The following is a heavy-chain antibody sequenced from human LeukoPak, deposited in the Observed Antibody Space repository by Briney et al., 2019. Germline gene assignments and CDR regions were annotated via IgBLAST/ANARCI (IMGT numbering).Heavy chain of an antibody. V-gene: IGHV3-23*01. J-gene: IGHJ4*02. Sequence: PGGSLRLSCAASGFTFSDYAITWVRQAPGKGLELVSHISGNGGSTSYADSVRGRFTVSRDNSKNMLYLQMNSLRVDDTAVYYCAKVRPFTPIAVVPEYFDYWGQGTLVTVSS. D-gene: IGHD3-22*01. CDR2: ISGNGGST. CDR3: AKVRPFTPIAVVPEYFDY. CDR1: GFTFSDYA.